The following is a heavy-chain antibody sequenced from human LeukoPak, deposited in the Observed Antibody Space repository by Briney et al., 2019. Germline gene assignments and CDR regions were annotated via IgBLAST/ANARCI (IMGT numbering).Heavy chain of an antibody. Sequence: ASVKVSCKASGYTFTGYYMHWVRQAPGQGLEWMGRINPNSGGTNYAQKFQGRVTMTRDTSISTAYMELSRLRPDDTAVYYCARVRKMGCSGGSCYYFDYWGQGTLVTVSS. CDR2: INPNSGGT. J-gene: IGHJ4*02. CDR1: GYTFTGYY. CDR3: ARVRKMGCSGGSCYYFDY. D-gene: IGHD2-15*01. V-gene: IGHV1-2*06.